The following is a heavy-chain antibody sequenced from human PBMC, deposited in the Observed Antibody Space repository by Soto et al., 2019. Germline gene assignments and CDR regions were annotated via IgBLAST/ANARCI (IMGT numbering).Heavy chain of an antibody. V-gene: IGHV1-2*04. CDR1: GYTFTSYY. CDR2: INPSGGST. Sequence: GASVKVSCKASGYTFTSYYMHWVRQAPGQGLEWMGIINPSGGSTSYAQKFQGWVTMTRDTSISTAYMELSRLRSDDTAVYYCARAGKRAAAGTRYYYYYGMDVWGQGTTVTVSS. D-gene: IGHD6-13*01. J-gene: IGHJ6*02. CDR3: ARAGKRAAAGTRYYYYYGMDV.